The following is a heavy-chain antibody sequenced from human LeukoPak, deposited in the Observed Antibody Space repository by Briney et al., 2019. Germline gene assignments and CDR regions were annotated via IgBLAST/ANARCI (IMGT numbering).Heavy chain of an antibody. J-gene: IGHJ4*02. CDR2: IYYSGST. Sequence: SETLSLTCTVSGGSISSGGYYWSWICQHPGKGLEWIGYIYYSGSTYYNPSLKSRVTISVDTSKNQFSLKLSSVTAADTAVYYCTRVDRPKSFDYWGQGTLVTVSS. V-gene: IGHV4-31*03. D-gene: IGHD6-6*01. CDR3: TRVDRPKSFDY. CDR1: GGSISSGGYY.